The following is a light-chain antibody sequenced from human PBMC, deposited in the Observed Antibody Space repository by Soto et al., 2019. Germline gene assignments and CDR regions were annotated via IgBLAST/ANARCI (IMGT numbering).Light chain of an antibody. CDR1: SSNIGAGYD. CDR3: QSCDSSLSGSGV. J-gene: IGLJ1*01. V-gene: IGLV1-40*01. CDR2: GNR. Sequence: QSVLTQPPSVSGAPGQRVTISCTGTSSNIGAGYDVHWYQQFPGTAPKLLIYGNRNRPSGVPDRFSGSKSGTSASLAITGRQAEDEATYYCQSCDSSLSGSGVFGTGTKVTVL.